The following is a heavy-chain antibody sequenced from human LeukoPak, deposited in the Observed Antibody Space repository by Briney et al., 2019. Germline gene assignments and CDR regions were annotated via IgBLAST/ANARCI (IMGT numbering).Heavy chain of an antibody. Sequence: PGGSLRLSCSASGFTSSRYAMHWVRQAPGKGLEYVSAISSNGGSTYYADSVKGRFTISRDNSKNTLYLQMSSLRADDTAVYYCVKDGGYSGYETFGYWGQGTLVTVSS. D-gene: IGHD5-12*01. CDR2: ISSNGGST. CDR3: VKDGGYSGYETFGY. CDR1: GFTSSRYA. V-gene: IGHV3-64D*06. J-gene: IGHJ4*02.